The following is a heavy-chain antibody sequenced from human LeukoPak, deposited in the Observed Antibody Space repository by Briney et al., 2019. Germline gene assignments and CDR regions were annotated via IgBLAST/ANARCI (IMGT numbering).Heavy chain of an antibody. J-gene: IGHJ4*02. CDR2: IYYSGST. CDR1: GGSISSSSYY. Sequence: PSETLSLTCTVSGGSISSSSYYWGWIRQPPGKGLEWIGSIYYSGSTYYNPSLKSRVTISVDTSKNQFSLKLSSVTAADTAVYYCARSAPYSSSWYGYFDYWGQGTLVTVSS. V-gene: IGHV4-39*01. D-gene: IGHD6-13*01. CDR3: ARSAPYSSSWYGYFDY.